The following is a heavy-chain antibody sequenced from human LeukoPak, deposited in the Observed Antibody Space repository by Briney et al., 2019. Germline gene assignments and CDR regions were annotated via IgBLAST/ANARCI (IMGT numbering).Heavy chain of an antibody. Sequence: ASVRVSCKASGYTLVNHGITWVRQAPGQGLEWMGWITPYNDKTNYAQRFQGRLTMTTETSTNTAYMELRSLRSDDTAVYFCAGIPVFGVVLHQEPVWGKGTTVTVSS. CDR3: AGIPVFGVVLHQEPV. V-gene: IGHV1-18*01. CDR1: GYTLVNHG. CDR2: ITPYNDKT. J-gene: IGHJ6*04. D-gene: IGHD3-3*01.